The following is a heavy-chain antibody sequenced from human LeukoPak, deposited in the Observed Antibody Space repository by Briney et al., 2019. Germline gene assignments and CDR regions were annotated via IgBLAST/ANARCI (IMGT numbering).Heavy chain of an antibody. CDR1: GFTFSSYA. V-gene: IGHV3-23*01. Sequence: GGSLRLSCAASGFTFSSYAMTWVRQAPGRGLEWLSGISPSASRTDYADSVKGRFTISRDNSKNTLDLQMNSLRPEDTDVYFCAKVRGVYCSSSACYYFDHWGQGTLVTVSS. CDR3: AKVRGVYCSSSACYYFDH. J-gene: IGHJ4*02. CDR2: ISPSASRT. D-gene: IGHD2-2*01.